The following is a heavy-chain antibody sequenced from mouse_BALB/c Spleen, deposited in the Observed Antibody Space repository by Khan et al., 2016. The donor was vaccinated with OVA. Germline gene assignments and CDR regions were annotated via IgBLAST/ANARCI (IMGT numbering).Heavy chain of an antibody. V-gene: IGHV1S137*01. CDR3: ARGGGGDRFAY. CDR2: ISTYYGDA. Sequence: QIQLVQSGAELVRPGVSVKISCKGSGYTFTDHTIHWVKQSHAKSLEWIGVISTYYGDADYNQRFKGKATMTVDKSSSTAYMELARLTSEDSAIYYVARGGGGDRFAYWGQGTLVTISA. CDR1: GYTFTDHT. J-gene: IGHJ3*01.